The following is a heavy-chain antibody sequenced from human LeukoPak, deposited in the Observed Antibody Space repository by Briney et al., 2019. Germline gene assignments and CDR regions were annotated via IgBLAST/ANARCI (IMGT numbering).Heavy chain of an antibody. D-gene: IGHD4-17*01. CDR2: VKEDGSGK. J-gene: IGHJ4*02. CDR1: GFTFSSYW. V-gene: IGHV3-7*01. Sequence: GGSLRLSCAASGFTFSSYWMRWVRQAPGKGLEWVANVKEDGSGKYYVDSVKGRFTISRDNAKNSLYLQMNSLRAEDTAVYYCARVVFYGDYGSDYWGQGTLVTVSS. CDR3: ARVVFYGDYGSDY.